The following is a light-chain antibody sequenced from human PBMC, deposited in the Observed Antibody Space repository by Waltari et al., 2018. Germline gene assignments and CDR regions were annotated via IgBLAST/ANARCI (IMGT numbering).Light chain of an antibody. Sequence: QSALTQPASVSGSPGQSITISCTGTSSDVGSYNLVSGYQQHPGKAPKLMIYEGSKRPSGVSNRLVGSKSGNTASLTISGLQAEDEADYYCCSYAGSSTVVFGGGTKLTVL. V-gene: IGLV2-23*01. J-gene: IGLJ2*01. CDR1: SSDVGSYNL. CDR2: EGS. CDR3: CSYAGSSTVV.